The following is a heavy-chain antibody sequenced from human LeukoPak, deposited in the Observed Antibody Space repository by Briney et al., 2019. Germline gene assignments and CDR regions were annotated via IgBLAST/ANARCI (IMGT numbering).Heavy chain of an antibody. CDR3: ARARDIVVVVAAKAGMDV. D-gene: IGHD2-15*01. CDR2: TYYRSKWYN. Sequence: SQTLSLTCAISGDSVSGNSAAWNWIRQSPSRGLEWLGRTYYRSKWYNDYAVSVKSRITINPDTSKNQFSLQLNSVTPEDTAVYYCARARDIVVVVAAKAGMDVWGKGTTVTVSS. V-gene: IGHV6-1*01. CDR1: GDSVSGNSAA. J-gene: IGHJ6*04.